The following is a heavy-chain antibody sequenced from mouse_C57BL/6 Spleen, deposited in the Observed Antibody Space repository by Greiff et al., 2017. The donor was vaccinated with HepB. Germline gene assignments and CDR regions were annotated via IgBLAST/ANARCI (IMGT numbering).Heavy chain of an antibody. J-gene: IGHJ1*03. Sequence: VKLQESGAELVKPGASVKLSCKASGYTFTSYWMHWVKQRPGQGLEWIGMIHPNSGSTNYNEKFKSKATLTVDKSSSTAYMQLSSLTSEDSAVYYCARGGRYFDVWGTGTTVTVSS. CDR3: ARGGRYFDV. CDR2: IHPNSGST. V-gene: IGHV1-64*01. CDR1: GYTFTSYW.